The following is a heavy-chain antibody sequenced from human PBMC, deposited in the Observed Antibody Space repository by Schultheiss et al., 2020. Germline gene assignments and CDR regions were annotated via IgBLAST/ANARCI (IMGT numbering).Heavy chain of an antibody. CDR3: ARIRITTNDPTHFDY. CDR2: VYWDDDK. J-gene: IGHJ4*02. CDR1: GFSLSTSGVG. Sequence: SGPTLVKPTQTLTLTCTFSGFSLSTSGVGVGWIRQPPGKALEWLALVYWDDDKRYSPSLKNRLTVTKDTSKSQVVLTMTNMDPVDTATYYCARIRITTNDPTHFDYWGQGTLVTVSS. D-gene: IGHD3-3*01. V-gene: IGHV2-5*02.